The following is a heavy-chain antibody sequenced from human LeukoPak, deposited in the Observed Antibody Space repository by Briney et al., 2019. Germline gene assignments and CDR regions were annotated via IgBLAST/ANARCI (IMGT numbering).Heavy chain of an antibody. CDR3: ARISSSNWCNERGAFDV. Sequence: PGGSLRLSCAASGFTFDDYGMSWVRQAPGKGLEWVSGINWNGGSTGYADSVKGRFTISRDNAKNSLYLQMNSLRAEDTALYYCARISSSNWCNERGAFDVWGQGTMVTVSS. D-gene: IGHD6-13*01. CDR2: INWNGGST. J-gene: IGHJ3*01. CDR1: GFTFDDYG. V-gene: IGHV3-20*04.